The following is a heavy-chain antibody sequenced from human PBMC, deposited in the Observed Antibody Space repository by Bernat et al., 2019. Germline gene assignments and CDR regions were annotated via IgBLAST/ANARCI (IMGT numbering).Heavy chain of an antibody. CDR1: VFTFTNAW. CDR3: TTTRSSRYFDL. V-gene: IGHV3-15*07. J-gene: IGHJ2*01. Sequence: EVQLVESGGGLVQPGGSLRLSCAASVFTFTNAWMNWVRQAPGKGLEWVGHIKSKADGVTSDYAAPVKGRFAISRDDSNSTLYLQMNSLKTEDTAVYYCTTTRSSRYFDLWGRGTLVTVSS. CDR2: IKSKADGVTS.